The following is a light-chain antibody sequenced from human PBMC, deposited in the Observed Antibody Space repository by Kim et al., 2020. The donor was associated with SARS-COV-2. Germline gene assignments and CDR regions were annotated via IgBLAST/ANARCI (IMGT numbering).Light chain of an antibody. CDR2: YDS. Sequence: APGKTARVTCGENNIGSKSWPWYQQKPGQAPVLVIFYDSDRPSGIPERFSGSNSGNTATLTISRVEAGDEADYYCQVWDSSSDHVVFGGGTQLTVL. CDR3: QVWDSSSDHVV. J-gene: IGLJ2*01. V-gene: IGLV3-21*04. CDR1: NIGSKS.